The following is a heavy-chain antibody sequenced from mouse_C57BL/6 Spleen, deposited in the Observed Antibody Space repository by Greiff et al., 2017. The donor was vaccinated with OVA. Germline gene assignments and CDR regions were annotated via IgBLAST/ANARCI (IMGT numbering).Heavy chain of an antibody. Sequence: VQLQESGAELARPGASVKLSCKASGYTFTSYGISWVKQRTGQGLEWIGEIYPRSGNTYYNEKFKGKATLTADKSSSTAYMELRSLTSEDSAVYFCARRRITTVVASFDYWGQGTTRTVSS. CDR1: GYTFTSYG. D-gene: IGHD1-1*01. CDR3: ARRRITTVVASFDY. V-gene: IGHV1-81*01. CDR2: IYPRSGNT. J-gene: IGHJ2*01.